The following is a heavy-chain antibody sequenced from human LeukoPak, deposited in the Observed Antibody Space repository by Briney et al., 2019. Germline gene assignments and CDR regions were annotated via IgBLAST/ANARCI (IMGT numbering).Heavy chain of an antibody. CDR1: GYTFTSYG. D-gene: IGHD6-13*01. V-gene: IGHV1-18*01. CDR2: ISAYNGNT. CDR3: ARDTRGSNWGLDY. J-gene: IGHJ4*02. Sequence: ASVKVSCKASGYTFTSYGISWVRQAPGQGLEWMGWISAYNGNTNSAENLQGRVTMITEKSTSTAYMELWSLRSDDTAVYYCARDTRGSNWGLDYWGQGALVTVST.